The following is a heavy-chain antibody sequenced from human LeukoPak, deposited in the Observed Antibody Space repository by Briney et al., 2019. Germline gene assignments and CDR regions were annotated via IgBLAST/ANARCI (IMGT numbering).Heavy chain of an antibody. J-gene: IGHJ4*02. D-gene: IGHD5-18*01. CDR3: ARGGVQLWLIDY. Sequence: ASVKVSCKASGYSFTTYAISWVRQAPGQGLEWMGWINPNSGGTNYAQKFQGRVTMTRDTSISTAYMELSRLRSDDTAVYYCARGGVQLWLIDYWGQGTLVTVSS. V-gene: IGHV1-2*02. CDR1: GYSFTTYA. CDR2: INPNSGGT.